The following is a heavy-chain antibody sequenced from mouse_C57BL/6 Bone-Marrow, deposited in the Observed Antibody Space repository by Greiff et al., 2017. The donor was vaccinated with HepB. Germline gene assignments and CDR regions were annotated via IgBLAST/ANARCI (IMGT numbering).Heavy chain of an antibody. D-gene: IGHD1-1*01. V-gene: IGHV5-4*01. CDR3: ARGYYGRGCAY. CDR2: ISDGGSYT. J-gene: IGHJ3*01. Sequence: EVQRVESGGGLVKPGGSLKLSCAASGFTFSSYAMSWVRQTPEKRLEWVATISDGGSYTYYPDNVKGRFTISRDNAKNNRYLQMSHLKSEDTAMYYCARGYYGRGCAYWGQGTLGTVSA. CDR1: GFTFSSYA.